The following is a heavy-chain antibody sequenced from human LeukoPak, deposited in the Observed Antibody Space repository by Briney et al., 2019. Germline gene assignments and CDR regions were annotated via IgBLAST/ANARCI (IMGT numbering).Heavy chain of an antibody. Sequence: GGSLRLSCAASGFTFSSYAMHWVRQAPGKGLEWVAVISYDGSNKYYADSVKGRFTISRDNSKNTLYLQMNSLRAEDTAVYYCARDSMAPYDSSGYYRGGIDYWGQGTLVTVSS. J-gene: IGHJ4*02. CDR1: GFTFSSYA. CDR3: ARDSMAPYDSSGYYRGGIDY. CDR2: ISYDGSNK. D-gene: IGHD3-22*01. V-gene: IGHV3-30-3*01.